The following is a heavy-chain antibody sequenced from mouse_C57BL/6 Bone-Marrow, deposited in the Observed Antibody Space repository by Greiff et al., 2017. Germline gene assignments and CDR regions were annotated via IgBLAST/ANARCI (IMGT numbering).Heavy chain of an antibody. CDR1: GYTFTSYW. V-gene: IGHV1-64*01. D-gene: IGHD4-1*01. CDR2: IHPNSGSN. J-gene: IGHJ3*01. CDR3: ARERLGREWFAY. Sequence: QVQLQQPGAELVKPGASVKLSCKASGYTFTSYWMHWVKQRPGQGLEWIGMIHPNSGSNNYNEKFKSKATLTVDKSSSTAYMQLRSLTSEDSAVYYCARERLGREWFAYWGQGTLVTVSA.